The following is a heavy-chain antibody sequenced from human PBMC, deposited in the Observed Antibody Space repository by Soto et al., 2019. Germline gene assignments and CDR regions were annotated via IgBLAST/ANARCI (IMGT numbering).Heavy chain of an antibody. Sequence: QVHLVESGGGVVQPGGSLTLSCSVSDFAFRLHGIHWVRHTPGKGLAWVAMIWHDGTRKYFRDSVRGRFTISRDSAKNKVYLQMNNLRGDDSALYFCARDRSSSYSYAMDLWGQGTTVTVSS. D-gene: IGHD3-10*01. CDR3: ARDRSSSYSYAMDL. V-gene: IGHV3-33*01. CDR1: DFAFRLHG. CDR2: IWHDGTRK. J-gene: IGHJ6*02.